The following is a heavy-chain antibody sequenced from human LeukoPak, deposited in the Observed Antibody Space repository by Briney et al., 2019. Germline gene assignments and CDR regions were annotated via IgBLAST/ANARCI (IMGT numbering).Heavy chain of an antibody. J-gene: IGHJ4*02. CDR1: GFTVSSNY. Sequence: PGGSLRLSCAASGFTVSSNYMSWVRQPPGKGLEWIGEINHSGSTNYNPSLKSRVTISVDTSKNQFSLKLSSVTAADTAVYYCARGRGVHTGYYFDYWGQGTLVTVSS. D-gene: IGHD3-10*01. V-gene: IGHV4-34*01. CDR3: ARGRGVHTGYYFDY. CDR2: INHSGST.